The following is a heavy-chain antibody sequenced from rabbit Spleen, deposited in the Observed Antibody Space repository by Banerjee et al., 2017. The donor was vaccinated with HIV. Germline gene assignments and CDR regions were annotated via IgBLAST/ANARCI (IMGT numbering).Heavy chain of an antibody. Sequence: QSLEESGGDLVKPGASLTLTCTASGVSFTSNYYMCWVRQAPGKGLEWIACIDTGSSGFTYFASWAKGRFTISKTSSTTVTLQVPSLTAADTAIYFCARDSGTSFSSYGMDLWGQGTLVTVS. CDR2: IDTGSSGFT. CDR3: ARDSGTSFSSYGMDL. V-gene: IGHV1S40*01. D-gene: IGHD8-1*01. CDR1: GVSFTSNYY. J-gene: IGHJ6*01.